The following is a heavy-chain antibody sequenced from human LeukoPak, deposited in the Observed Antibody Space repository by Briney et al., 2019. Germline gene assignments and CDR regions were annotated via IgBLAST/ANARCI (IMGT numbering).Heavy chain of an antibody. Sequence: PSETLSLTCAVSGGSISSSNWWSWVRQPPGKGLEWIGEIYHSGSTNYNPSLKSRVTISVDTSKNQFSLKLSSVTAADTAVYYCARVKSTYYYMDVWGKGTTVTVSS. CDR2: IYHSGST. J-gene: IGHJ6*03. CDR1: GGSISSSNW. CDR3: ARVKSTYYYMDV. V-gene: IGHV4-4*02. D-gene: IGHD5/OR15-5a*01.